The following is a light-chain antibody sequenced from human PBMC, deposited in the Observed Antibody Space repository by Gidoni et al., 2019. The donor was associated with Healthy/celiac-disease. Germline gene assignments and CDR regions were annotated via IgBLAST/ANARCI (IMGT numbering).Light chain of an antibody. CDR2: AAS. CDR1: QSISSY. CDR3: QQSYSTHPFT. J-gene: IGKJ3*01. Sequence: NHKMQYSSSLSASVGDRVTITCRASQSISSYLNWYQQKPGKATKLLLYAASSLQSGVASTFSGSGSGTDFTLTISSRQPEDYATYYCQQSYSTHPFTFGPGTKVDIK. V-gene: IGKV1-39*01.